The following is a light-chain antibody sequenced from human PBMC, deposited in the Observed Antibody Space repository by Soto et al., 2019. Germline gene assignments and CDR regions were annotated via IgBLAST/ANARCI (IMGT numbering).Light chain of an antibody. Sequence: QSALTQPPSVSAAPGQKVTISCSGSSSNIENNYVSWYRQLPGTAPKLLIYEDNKQPSGIPDRFSGSKSGTSATLGITGLETEDEADYYCATWDSSLSGGVFGTGTKLTVL. V-gene: IGLV1-51*02. J-gene: IGLJ1*01. CDR3: ATWDSSLSGGV. CDR1: SSNIENNY. CDR2: EDN.